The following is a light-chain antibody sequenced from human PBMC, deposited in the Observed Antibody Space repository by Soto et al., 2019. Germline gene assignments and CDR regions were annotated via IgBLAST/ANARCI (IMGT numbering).Light chain of an antibody. J-gene: IGKJ1*01. CDR2: AAS. CDR3: QQYYSYPPE. Sequence: AIRMTQSPSSFSASTGDTVTITCRASQGISNYLAWYQQKPGKAPKLLIYAASTLQSGVPSRFSGSGSGTDFTLTISCLQSEDFATYYCQQYYSYPPEFGQGTKVEIK. V-gene: IGKV1-8*01. CDR1: QGISNY.